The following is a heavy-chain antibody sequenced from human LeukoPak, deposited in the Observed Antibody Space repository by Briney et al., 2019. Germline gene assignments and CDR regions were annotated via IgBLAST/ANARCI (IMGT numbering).Heavy chain of an antibody. Sequence: GGSLRLSCAASGFTFDDHAMHWVRQAPGKGLEWVSGISWNSGSIGYADSVKGRFTISRDNAKNSLYLQMNSLRAEDTALYYCAKDDSGSYPGTHFDYWGQGTLVTVSS. CDR2: ISWNSGSI. V-gene: IGHV3-9*01. D-gene: IGHD1-26*01. J-gene: IGHJ4*02. CDR1: GFTFDDHA. CDR3: AKDDSGSYPGTHFDY.